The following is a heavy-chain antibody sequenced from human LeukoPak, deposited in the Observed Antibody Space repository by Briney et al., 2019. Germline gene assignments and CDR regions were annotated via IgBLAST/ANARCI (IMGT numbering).Heavy chain of an antibody. V-gene: IGHV3-53*01. CDR3: AREGIVGSTRDY. CDR1: GFTVSSNY. D-gene: IGHD1-26*01. J-gene: IGHJ4*02. CDR2: IYSGGST. Sequence: GGSLRLSCAASGFTVSSNYMSWVRQAPGKGLEWVSIIYSGGSTYYADSVKGRFTISRDNSKNTLYLRMNSLRAEDTAVYYCAREGIVGSTRDYWGQGTLVTVSS.